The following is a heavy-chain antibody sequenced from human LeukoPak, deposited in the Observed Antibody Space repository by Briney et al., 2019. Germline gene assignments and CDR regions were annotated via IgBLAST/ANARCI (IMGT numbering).Heavy chain of an antibody. D-gene: IGHD1-1*01. Sequence: GGSLRLSCAVSGFTFSDYYMSWIRQAPGKGLEGLSYISSAGDIIYYADSVKGRFTISRDNAKNSLYLQINSLRAEDTALYYCARNAPFRNDGWPLFDYWGQGTLVTVSS. CDR1: GFTFSDYY. CDR2: ISSAGDII. J-gene: IGHJ4*02. V-gene: IGHV3-11*01. CDR3: ARNAPFRNDGWPLFDY.